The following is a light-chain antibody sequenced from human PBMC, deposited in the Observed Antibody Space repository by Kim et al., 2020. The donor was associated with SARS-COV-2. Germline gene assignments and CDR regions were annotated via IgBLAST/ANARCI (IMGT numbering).Light chain of an antibody. Sequence: SYELTQPPSVSVSPGQTASITCSGDKLGDKYACWYQQKPGQSPVLVIYQDNKRPSGIPERFSGSNSGNTATLTISGTQAMDEADYYCQAWDSSTVVFGTGTKVTVL. V-gene: IGLV3-1*01. CDR2: QDN. J-gene: IGLJ1*01. CDR1: KLGDKY. CDR3: QAWDSSTVV.